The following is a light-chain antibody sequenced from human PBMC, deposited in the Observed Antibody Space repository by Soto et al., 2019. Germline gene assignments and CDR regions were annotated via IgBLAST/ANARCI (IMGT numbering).Light chain of an antibody. V-gene: IGLV2-14*01. CDR3: SSYTNSYTQI. Sequence: QSVLTQPASVSGSPGQSITISCTGTSSDVGGYKYVSWYQQHPGKVPKLVIHEVSHRPSGVSDRFSGSKSGNTASLTISGLQAEDEADYYCSSYTNSYTQIFGGGTQLTVL. CDR1: SSDVGGYKY. J-gene: IGLJ2*01. CDR2: EVS.